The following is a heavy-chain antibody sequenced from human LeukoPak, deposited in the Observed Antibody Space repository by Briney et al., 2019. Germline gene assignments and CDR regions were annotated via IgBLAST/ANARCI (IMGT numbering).Heavy chain of an antibody. V-gene: IGHV3-23*01. CDR3: AKDWTGYGDYGWYFDL. D-gene: IGHD4-17*01. Sequence: PGGSLRLSCTASGFTFSSHAMSWVRQAPGKGLEWVSAISGSGGSTYYADSVKGRFTISRDNSKNTLYLQMNSLRAEDTAVYYCAKDWTGYGDYGWYFDLWGRGTLVTVSS. CDR1: GFTFSSHA. J-gene: IGHJ2*01. CDR2: ISGSGGST.